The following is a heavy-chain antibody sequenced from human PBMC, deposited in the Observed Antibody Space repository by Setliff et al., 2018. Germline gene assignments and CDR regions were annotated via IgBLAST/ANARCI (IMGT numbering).Heavy chain of an antibody. CDR3: ARHDVMVRWFDY. CDR2: MYYSGDT. Sequence: SETLSLTCTVSDDSISSRHYYWGWIRQPPGKGLEWIGYMYYSGDTNYNPSLKSRVTISVDTSKNQFSLRLSSVTAADTAVYYCARHDVMVRWFDYWGQGTLVTVSS. J-gene: IGHJ4*02. D-gene: IGHD3-10*01. V-gene: IGHV4-61*05. CDR1: DDSISSRHYY.